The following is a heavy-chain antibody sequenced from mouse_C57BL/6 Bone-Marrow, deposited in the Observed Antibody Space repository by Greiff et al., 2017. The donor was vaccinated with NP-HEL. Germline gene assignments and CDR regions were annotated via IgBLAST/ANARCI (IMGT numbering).Heavy chain of an antibody. D-gene: IGHD3-2*02. CDR2: IFPGSGST. J-gene: IGHJ3*01. V-gene: IGHV1-75*01. Sequence: VQVVESGPELVKPGASVKISCKASGYTFTDYYINWVKQRPGQGLEWIGWIFPGSGSTYYNEKFKGKATLTVDKSSSTAYMLLSSLTSEDSAVYFCARWGLRFPFAYWGQGTLVTVSA. CDR3: ARWGLRFPFAY. CDR1: GYTFTDYY.